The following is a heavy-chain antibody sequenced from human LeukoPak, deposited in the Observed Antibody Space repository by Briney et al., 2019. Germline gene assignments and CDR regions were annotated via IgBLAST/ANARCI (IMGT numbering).Heavy chain of an antibody. Sequence: SETLSLTCAVYGGSFSGYYWSWIRQPPGKGLEWIGEINHSGSTNYNPSLKSRVTISVDTSKNQFSLKLSSVIAADTAVYYCARGRGGVTGIAAAGTGDARNAFDIWGQGKMVSVSS. J-gene: IGHJ3*02. CDR1: GGSFSGYY. D-gene: IGHD6-13*01. CDR3: ARGRGGVTGIAAAGTGDARNAFDI. CDR2: INHSGST. V-gene: IGHV4-34*01.